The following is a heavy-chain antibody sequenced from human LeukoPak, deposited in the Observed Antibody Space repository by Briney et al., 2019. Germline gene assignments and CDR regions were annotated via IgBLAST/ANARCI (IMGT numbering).Heavy chain of an antibody. CDR2: ITGSGGST. CDR1: GFAFSSYA. V-gene: IGHV3-23*01. D-gene: IGHD5-18*01. CDR3: PKGGGYSYGLNWFDP. J-gene: IGHJ5*02. Sequence: VRSLRLSRAASGFAFSSYAMSGGPQAPRKGLEWVSAITGSGGSTYYADSAKGRFTISRDNPKNTLYLQMNSLRAEDTAVYYCPKGGGYSYGLNWFDPWGQGTLVTVSS.